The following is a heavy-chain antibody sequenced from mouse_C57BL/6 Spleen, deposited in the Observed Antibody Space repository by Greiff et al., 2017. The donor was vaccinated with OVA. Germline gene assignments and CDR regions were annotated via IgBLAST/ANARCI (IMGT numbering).Heavy chain of an antibody. CDR2: ISGGGGNT. CDR1: GFTFSSYT. J-gene: IGHJ4*01. D-gene: IGHD1-1*02. Sequence: EVQVVGSGGGLVKPGGSLKLSCAASGFTFSSYTMSWVRQTPEKRLEWVATISGGGGNTYYPDSVKGRFTISRDNAKNTLYLQMSSLRSEDTALYYCARQGYYEGYAMDYWGQGTSVTVSS. V-gene: IGHV5-9*01. CDR3: ARQGYYEGYAMDY.